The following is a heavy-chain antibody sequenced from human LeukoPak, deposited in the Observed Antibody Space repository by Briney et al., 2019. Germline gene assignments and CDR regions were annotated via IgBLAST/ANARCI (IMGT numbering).Heavy chain of an antibody. D-gene: IGHD3-10*01. CDR3: ASLVRGVIDYDAFDI. V-gene: IGHV1-2*02. Sequence: GASVKVSCKASGYTFTGYYMHWVRQAPGQGLEWMGWINPNSGGTNYAQKFQGRVTMTRDTSISTAYMELSRLRSDDTAVYYCASLVRGVIDYDAFDIWGQGTRVTVSS. CDR1: GYTFTGYY. CDR2: INPNSGGT. J-gene: IGHJ3*02.